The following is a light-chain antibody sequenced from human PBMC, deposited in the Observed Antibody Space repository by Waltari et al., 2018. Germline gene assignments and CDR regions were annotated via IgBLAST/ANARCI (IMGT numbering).Light chain of an antibody. V-gene: IGLV2-14*03. J-gene: IGLJ2*01. CDR3: ASWTDSDTLKLL. CDR1: SDVGGSNY. Sequence: QSALTQPASVSGSPGQSITISCTGSDVGGSNYVSWYQQHPGKAPQVLLYDGTHRPSGVSNRFSGSKSGDTASLTISGLQAEDEADYYCASWTDSDTLKLLFGGGTKLTVL. CDR2: DGT.